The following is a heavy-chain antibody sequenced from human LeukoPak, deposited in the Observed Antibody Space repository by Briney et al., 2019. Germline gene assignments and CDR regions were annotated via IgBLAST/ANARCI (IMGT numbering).Heavy chain of an antibody. Sequence: SGALSLTPMDPRDSTSTYFRSCIRQPPGEALEWMGYVYYNGSTTYTPPLKRRVTISIPTTRNQFSLKLSSVTAADTAVFYCARAWGSASYYTGAMDVWGQGTTVTVSS. V-gene: IGHV4-59*01. CDR1: RDSTSTYF. D-gene: IGHD3-16*01. CDR2: VYYNGST. J-gene: IGHJ6*02. CDR3: ARAWGSASYYTGAMDV.